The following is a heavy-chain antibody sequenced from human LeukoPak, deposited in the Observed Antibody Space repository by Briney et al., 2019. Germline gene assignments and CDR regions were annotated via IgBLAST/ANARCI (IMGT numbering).Heavy chain of an antibody. CDR3: AREGLGGIGSLVENWFDP. D-gene: IGHD1-26*01. Sequence: SETLSLTCTVSGDSISSYYWSWVRQPPGKGLEWIGYIYYSGGTNYNPSLKSRVTISVDRSKNQFSLKLSSVTAADTAVYYCAREGLGGIGSLVENWFDPWGQGTLVTVSS. CDR1: GDSISSYY. CDR2: IYYSGGT. J-gene: IGHJ5*02. V-gene: IGHV4-59*12.